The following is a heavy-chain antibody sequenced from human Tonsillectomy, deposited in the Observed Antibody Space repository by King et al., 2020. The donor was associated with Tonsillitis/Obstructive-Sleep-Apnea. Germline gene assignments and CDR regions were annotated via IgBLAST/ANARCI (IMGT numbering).Heavy chain of an antibody. D-gene: IGHD5-18*01. CDR3: ARHRDTALGPFNY. Sequence: QLQESGPGLVKPSETLSLTCSVSGDFITSSNFYWSWIRQPPGKGLEWIGSIFYSGNTFYNPSLKTRVSMSVDTSKNQFSLHLSSVTAADTAVYYCARHRDTALGPFNYWGQGTPVTVSS. V-gene: IGHV4-39*01. CDR1: GDFITSSNFY. J-gene: IGHJ4*02. CDR2: IFYSGNT.